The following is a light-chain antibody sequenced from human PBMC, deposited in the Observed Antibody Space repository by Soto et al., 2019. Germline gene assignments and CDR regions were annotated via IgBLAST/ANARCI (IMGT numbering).Light chain of an antibody. CDR3: QQYNNWRIT. V-gene: IGKV3D-15*01. J-gene: IGKJ5*01. CDR2: AAS. Sequence: EIVMTQSPATLSVSPGERATLSCRASQSVSSSLAWYQQKPGQAPRLLISAASIRATGIPARFSGSGSGTEFTLIISSLQSEDFAVYYCQQYNNWRITFGQGTRLDIK. CDR1: QSVSSS.